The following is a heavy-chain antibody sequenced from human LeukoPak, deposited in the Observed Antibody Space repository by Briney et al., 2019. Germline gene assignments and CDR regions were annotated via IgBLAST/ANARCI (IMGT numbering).Heavy chain of an antibody. J-gene: IGHJ4*02. D-gene: IGHD6-13*01. CDR3: ARQIVRTAAGIYFFDY. CDR1: GASISGSNW. CDR2: IYHSGRT. Sequence: SETLSLTCAVSGASISGSNWWSWVRQPPGKGLELIGEIYHSGRTNYNPSLQSRVTISVDKSKNHFSLNLTSVTAADTAVYYCARQIVRTAAGIYFFDYWGRETVVSV. V-gene: IGHV4-4*02.